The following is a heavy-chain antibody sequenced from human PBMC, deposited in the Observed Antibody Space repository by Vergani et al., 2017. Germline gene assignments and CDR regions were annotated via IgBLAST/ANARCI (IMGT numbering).Heavy chain of an antibody. J-gene: IGHJ4*02. V-gene: IGHV7-4-1*02. CDR1: GYTFTRYA. CDR3: ARDQYLGQPLHPATYXIDY. D-gene: IGHD3-10*01. CDR2: INSNTGNP. Sequence: QVQLVQSWSELKKPGASVKVSCKASGYTFTRYAIHWVRQAPGQGLEWMGWINSNTGNPTYAQGFTGRFVFSLDTSVSTTYLQISTPKAEDTAVYYCARDQYLGQPLHPATYXIDYWGQGTLVTVSS.